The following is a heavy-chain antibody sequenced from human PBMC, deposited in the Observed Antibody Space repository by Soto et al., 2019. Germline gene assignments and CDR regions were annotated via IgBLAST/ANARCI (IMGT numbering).Heavy chain of an antibody. Sequence: SETLSLTCSVSGGSISGSYWSWIRQSPGRGLEWLGYVYYTGSTNYSPSLRSRVSISVDTSKNEFSLRLSSVTAADTAVYFCARSVAVPGAHIDYWGQGTQVTVSS. J-gene: IGHJ4*02. V-gene: IGHV4-59*01. CDR3: ARSVAVPGAHIDY. CDR2: VYYTGST. D-gene: IGHD6-19*01. CDR1: GGSISGSY.